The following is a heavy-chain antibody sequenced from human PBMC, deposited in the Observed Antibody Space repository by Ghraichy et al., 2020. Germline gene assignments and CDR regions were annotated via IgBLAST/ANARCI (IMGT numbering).Heavy chain of an antibody. CDR3: AKGPYDRSGYWSEYFKN. CDR1: GFTFSSYG. J-gene: IGHJ1*01. CDR2: IRYDGSNK. Sequence: WGSLRLSCAASGFTFSSYGMHWVRQAPGKGLEWVAFIRYDGSNKYYADSVKGRFTTSRDNSKNTLYLQMNSLRAEETAVYYCAKGPYDRSGYWSEYFKNWGQGTLGTVCS. V-gene: IGHV3-30*02. D-gene: IGHD3-22*01.